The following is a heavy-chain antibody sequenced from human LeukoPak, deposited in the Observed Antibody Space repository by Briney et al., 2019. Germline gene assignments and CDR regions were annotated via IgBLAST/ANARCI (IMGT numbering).Heavy chain of an antibody. CDR3: ARERKYNWFDP. V-gene: IGHV3-30*04. J-gene: IGHJ5*02. CDR2: ISYDGSNK. Sequence: GGSLRLSCAASGFTFSSYAMHWFRKAPGKGLEGVAVISYDGSNKYYADSVKGRFTISRDNSKNTLYLQMNSLRAEDTAVYYCARERKYNWFDPWGQGTLVTVSS. CDR1: GFTFSSYA.